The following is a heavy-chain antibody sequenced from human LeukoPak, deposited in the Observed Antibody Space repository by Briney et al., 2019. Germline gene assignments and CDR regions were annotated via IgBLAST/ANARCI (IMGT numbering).Heavy chain of an antibody. Sequence: VAPVKVSCKASGYSLTTYDINWVRQATGQGLEWMGWMNPNSGNTAYAQNFQGRVTMTRSTSISTAYMELSSLRSEDTAVYYCARGVLTLNWFDPWGQGTLVTVSS. CDR2: MNPNSGNT. CDR1: GYSLTTYD. CDR3: ARGVLTLNWFDP. J-gene: IGHJ5*02. D-gene: IGHD2-8*01. V-gene: IGHV1-8*01.